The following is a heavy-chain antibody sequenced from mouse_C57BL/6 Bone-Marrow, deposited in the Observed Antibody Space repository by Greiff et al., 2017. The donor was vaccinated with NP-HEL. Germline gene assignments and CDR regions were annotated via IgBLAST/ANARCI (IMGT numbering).Heavy chain of an antibody. CDR2: ISNGGGST. J-gene: IGHJ4*01. Sequence: EVKLMESGGGLVQPGGSLKLSCAASGFTFSDYYMYWVRQTPEKRLEWVAYISNGGGSTYYLDTVKGRFTISRDNAKNTLYLQMSRLKSEDTAMYYCARRVTYYAMDYRGQGTSVTVSS. CDR3: ARRVTYYAMDY. V-gene: IGHV5-12*01. D-gene: IGHD2-2*01. CDR1: GFTFSDYY.